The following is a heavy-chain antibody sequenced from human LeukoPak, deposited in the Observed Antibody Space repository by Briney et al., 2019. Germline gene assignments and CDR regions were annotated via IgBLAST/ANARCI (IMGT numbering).Heavy chain of an antibody. J-gene: IGHJ4*02. CDR3: ARHESDWNYSTFDY. CDR1: GGSISSYY. D-gene: IGHD1-7*01. V-gene: IGHV4-59*08. Sequence: NPSETLSLTCTVPGGSISSYYRSWIRQPPGKGLEWIGYIYYIGSTNSNPSLKSRATISVDTSKNQFSLKLSSVTAADTAVYYCARHESDWNYSTFDYWGQGTLVTVSS. CDR2: IYYIGST.